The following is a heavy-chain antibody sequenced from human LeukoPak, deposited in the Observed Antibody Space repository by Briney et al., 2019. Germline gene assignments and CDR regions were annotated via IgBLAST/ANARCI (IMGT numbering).Heavy chain of an antibody. J-gene: IGHJ6*02. CDR3: ARLYSSPQAPSYYYGMDV. D-gene: IGHD6-19*01. Sequence: SETLSLTCTVSGGSLSSYYWSWIRQPPGKGLEWIGYICYSGSTNYNPSLKSRVTISVEASTNQSSLKLSSVSAADTAVYYCARLYSSPQAPSYYYGMDVWGQGTTVTVSS. V-gene: IGHV4-59*08. CDR1: GGSLSSYY. CDR2: ICYSGST.